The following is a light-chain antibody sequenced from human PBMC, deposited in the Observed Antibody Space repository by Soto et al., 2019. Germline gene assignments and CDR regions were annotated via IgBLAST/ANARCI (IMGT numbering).Light chain of an antibody. CDR3: QQYYSTPPT. V-gene: IGKV4-1*01. Sequence: DIVMTQSPDSLPVSLGERATINCESSQSVLYSSNNKNYLAWYQQKPGQPPKLLIYWASTRESGVPDRLSGSGSGTDFTLTINSLQAEDVAVYYCQQYYSTPPTFGQGTKLEIK. CDR1: QSVLYSSNNKNY. CDR2: WAS. J-gene: IGKJ2*01.